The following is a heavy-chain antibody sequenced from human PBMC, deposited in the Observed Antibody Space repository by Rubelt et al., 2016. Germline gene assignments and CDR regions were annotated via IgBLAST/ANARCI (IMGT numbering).Heavy chain of an antibody. CDR3: AKDYGDYEDAFDI. V-gene: IGHV4-39*07. D-gene: IGHD4-17*01. J-gene: IGHJ3*02. CDR2: IYYSGST. CDR1: GGSISSSSYY. Sequence: QLQLQESVPGLVKPSETLSLTCTVSGGSISSSSYYWGWIRQPPGKGLEWIGSIYYSGSTYYNPSLKSRVTISVHTSKNQFSLKLSSVTAAETAVYYCAKDYGDYEDAFDIWGQGTMVTVSS.